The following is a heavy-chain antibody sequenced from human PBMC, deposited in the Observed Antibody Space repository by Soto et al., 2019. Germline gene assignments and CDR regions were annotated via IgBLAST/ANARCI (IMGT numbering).Heavy chain of an antibody. CDR2: IYYSGST. D-gene: IGHD2-21*01. CDR3: ARDSVFENAFDI. Sequence: SETLSLTCTVSGASIGSSYWSWIRQPPGKGLEWIGYIYYSGSTNYNPSLKSRVTISVDTSKNQFSLKLSSVTAADTAVYYCARDSVFENAFDIWGQGTMVTVSS. V-gene: IGHV4-59*01. CDR1: GASIGSSY. J-gene: IGHJ3*02.